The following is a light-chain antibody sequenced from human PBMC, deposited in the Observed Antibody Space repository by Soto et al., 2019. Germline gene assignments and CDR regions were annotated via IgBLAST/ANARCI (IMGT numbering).Light chain of an antibody. V-gene: IGLV1-44*01. CDR3: AAWDDSLNGYV. CDR2: SNN. CDR1: SSNIGTNT. J-gene: IGLJ1*01. Sequence: QSVLTQPPSASGTPGQRVTISCSGSSSNIGTNTVNWYQQLPGTAPKLLIYSNNQWPSGVPDRFSGSKSGTSASLAISGRQSDDEADYYCAAWDDSLNGYVFGTGTKLTVL.